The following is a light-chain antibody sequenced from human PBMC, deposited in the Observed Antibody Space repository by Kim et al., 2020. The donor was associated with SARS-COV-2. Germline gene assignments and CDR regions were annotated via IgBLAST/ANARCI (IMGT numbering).Light chain of an antibody. Sequence: FAAVGDRVPITCRASQSMGNWLAWYQQKPGRAPNLLIYKASNLESGVPSRFSGSGSGTEFTLTINSLQPDDFATYYCQQYNSYSNTFGQGTKLEI. V-gene: IGKV1-5*03. J-gene: IGKJ2*01. CDR2: KAS. CDR1: QSMGNW. CDR3: QQYNSYSNT.